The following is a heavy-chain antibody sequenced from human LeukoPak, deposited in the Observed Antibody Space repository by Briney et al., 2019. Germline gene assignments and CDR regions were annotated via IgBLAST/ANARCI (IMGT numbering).Heavy chain of an antibody. V-gene: IGHV1-69*05. CDR3: ARRGPIEPHAFDI. D-gene: IGHD1-26*01. CDR1: GYTFSSYA. CDR2: IIPIFGTA. J-gene: IGHJ3*02. Sequence: GASVKVSCKASGYTFSSYAISWVRQAPGQGLEWMGRIIPIFGTANYAQKFQGRVTITTDESTSTAYMELSSLRSEDAAVYYCARRGPIEPHAFDIWGQGTMVTVSS.